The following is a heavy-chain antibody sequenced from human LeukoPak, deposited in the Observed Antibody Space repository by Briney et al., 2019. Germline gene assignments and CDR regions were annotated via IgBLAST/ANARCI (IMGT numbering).Heavy chain of an antibody. D-gene: IGHD4-17*01. CDR3: AKDPTVYYFDY. Sequence: PGGSLRLSCAASGFTFNNYGLIWVRQAPGKGLEWVSAISGSGGSTYYADSVKGRFTISRDNSKNTLYLQMNSLRAEDTAVYYCAKDPTVYYFDYWGQGTLVTVSS. CDR1: GFTFNNYG. CDR2: ISGSGGST. V-gene: IGHV3-23*01. J-gene: IGHJ4*02.